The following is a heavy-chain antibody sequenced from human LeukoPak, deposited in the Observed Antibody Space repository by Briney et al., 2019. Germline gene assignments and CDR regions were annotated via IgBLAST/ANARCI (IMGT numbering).Heavy chain of an antibody. CDR1: GGSISSYY. D-gene: IGHD6-19*01. J-gene: IGHJ2*01. V-gene: IGHV4-59*01. CDR3: ARVFDSSGWGSDWYFDL. Sequence: PSETLSLTCTVSGGSISSYYWSWIWQPPGKGPEWIGYIYYSGSTNYNPSLKSRVTISVDTSKNQFSLKLSSVTAADTAVYYCARVFDSSGWGSDWYFDLWGRGTLVTVSS. CDR2: IYYSGST.